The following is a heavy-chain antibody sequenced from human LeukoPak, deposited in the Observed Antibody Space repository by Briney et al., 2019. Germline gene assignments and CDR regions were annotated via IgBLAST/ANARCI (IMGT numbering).Heavy chain of an antibody. J-gene: IGHJ4*02. CDR3: ARDSGENLYFEH. D-gene: IGHD2-15*01. CDR1: GFSFSNYN. Sequence: GGSLRLSCAASGFSFSNYNIHWVRQAPGKGLEWVAVIWYDGSLHYGAASVKGRFNISRDNSKNTVNLEINSLKAEDTAIYFCARDSGENLYFEHWGPGTLVTVSS. CDR2: IWYDGSLH. V-gene: IGHV3-33*01.